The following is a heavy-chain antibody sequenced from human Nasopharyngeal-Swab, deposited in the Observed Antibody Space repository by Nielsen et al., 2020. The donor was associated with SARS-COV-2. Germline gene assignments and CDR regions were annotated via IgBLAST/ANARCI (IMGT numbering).Heavy chain of an antibody. CDR2: INHSGGT. J-gene: IGHJ4*02. CDR1: GGSFSGYY. CDR3: ARGLGQYYYDSSGYYFFDY. D-gene: IGHD3-22*01. V-gene: IGHV4-34*01. Sequence: SETLSLTCAVYGGSFSGYYWSWIRQPPGKGLEWIGEINHSGGTNYNPSLKSRVTISVDTSKNQFSLKLSSVTAADTAVYYCARGLGQYYYDSSGYYFFDYWGQGTLVTVSS.